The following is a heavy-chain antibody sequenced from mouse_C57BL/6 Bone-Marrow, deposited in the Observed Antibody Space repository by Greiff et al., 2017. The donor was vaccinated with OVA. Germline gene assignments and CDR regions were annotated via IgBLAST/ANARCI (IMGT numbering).Heavy chain of an antibody. CDR1: GYTFTSYW. J-gene: IGHJ2*01. D-gene: IGHD2-4*01. V-gene: IGHV1-52*01. Sequence: VQLQQPGAELVRPGSSVKLSCKASGYTFTSYWMHWVKQRPIQGLEWIGNIDPSDSETHYNQKFKDKATLTVDKSSSTAYMQLSSLTSEDSAVYYCARWDYDGYFDNWGQGTTLTVSS. CDR3: ARWDYDGYFDN. CDR2: IDPSDSET.